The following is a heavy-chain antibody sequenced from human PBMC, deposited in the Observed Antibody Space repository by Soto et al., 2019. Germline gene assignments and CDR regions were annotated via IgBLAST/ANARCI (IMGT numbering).Heavy chain of an antibody. CDR3: ARWGIAVAGTYYYYGMDV. CDR1: GYTFTSYA. V-gene: IGHV1-3*01. Sequence: ASVKVSCKASGYTFTSYAMHWARQAPGQRLEWMGWINAGNGNTKYSQKFQGRVTITRDTSASTAYMELSSLRSEDTAVYYCARWGIAVAGTYYYYGMDVWGQGTTVTVSS. J-gene: IGHJ6*02. CDR2: INAGNGNT. D-gene: IGHD6-19*01.